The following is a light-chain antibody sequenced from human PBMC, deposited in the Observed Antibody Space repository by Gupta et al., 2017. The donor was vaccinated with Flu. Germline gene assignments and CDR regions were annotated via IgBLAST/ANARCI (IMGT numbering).Light chain of an antibody. CDR2: SAS. V-gene: IGKV3-15*01. CDR3: QQSNSWPYS. Sequence: GKRATLSCRASLIICYDLDWYQQKPGQAPRLMMYSASTRACDIPARFSGGGSGKEFTLTISRLQYEDFAVYYCQQSNSWPYSFGQGTKVEIK. CDR1: LIICYD. J-gene: IGKJ2*03.